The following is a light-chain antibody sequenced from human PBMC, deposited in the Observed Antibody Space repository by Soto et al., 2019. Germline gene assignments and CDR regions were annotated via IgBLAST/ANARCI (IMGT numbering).Light chain of an antibody. J-gene: IGKJ2*01. CDR2: AAS. CDR1: QSVSSY. Sequence: DIQMTQSPSSLSASVRDRVTITCRASQSVSSYLSWHQQKPGKAPKLLIYAASSLQSGVPSRFSGSGSGTDFTLTISSLQPEDFATYYCQQSYSTPYTFGQGTKLEIK. V-gene: IGKV1-39*01. CDR3: QQSYSTPYT.